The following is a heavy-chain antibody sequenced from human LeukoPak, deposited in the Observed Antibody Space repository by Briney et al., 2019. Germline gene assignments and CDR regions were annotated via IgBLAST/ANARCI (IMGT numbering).Heavy chain of an antibody. V-gene: IGHV3-74*01. J-gene: IGHJ5*02. Sequence: GGSLRLSCVVSGFPFGNFWMHWVRQVRGKALVWVARMDTDGRTTDCADSVKGRFTISRDNARNTLYLQMRSLRADDTALYYCATDVTGSEDRWGQGTLVTVSS. CDR3: ATDVTGSEDR. CDR2: MDTDGRTT. D-gene: IGHD6-25*01. CDR1: GFPFGNFW.